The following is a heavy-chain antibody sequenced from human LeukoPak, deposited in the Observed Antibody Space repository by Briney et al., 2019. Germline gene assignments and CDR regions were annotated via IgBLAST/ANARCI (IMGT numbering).Heavy chain of an antibody. CDR2: INPNSGGT. V-gene: IGHV1-2*02. CDR1: GFTFTGYY. D-gene: IGHD4-17*01. J-gene: IGHJ4*02. Sequence: GASVKVSCTASGFTFTGYYMHWVRQAPGQGLEWMGWINPNSGGTNYAQKFQGRVTMTRDTSISTAYMELSRLRSDDTAVYYCARDFYGAERLDYWGQGTLVTVSS. CDR3: ARDFYGAERLDY.